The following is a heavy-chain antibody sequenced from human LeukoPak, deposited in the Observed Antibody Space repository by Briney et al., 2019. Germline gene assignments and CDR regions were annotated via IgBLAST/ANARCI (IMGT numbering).Heavy chain of an antibody. V-gene: IGHV3-30-3*01. CDR3: ARDFVRGYYYDSSGYYSTRLDY. D-gene: IGHD3-22*01. Sequence: PGGSLRLSCAASGFTFSSYAMHWVRQAPGKGLEWVAVISYDGSNKYYADSVKGRFTISRDNSKNTLYLQMNSLRAEDTAVYYCARDFVRGYYYDSSGYYSTRLDYWGQGTLVTVSS. CDR2: ISYDGSNK. CDR1: GFTFSSYA. J-gene: IGHJ4*02.